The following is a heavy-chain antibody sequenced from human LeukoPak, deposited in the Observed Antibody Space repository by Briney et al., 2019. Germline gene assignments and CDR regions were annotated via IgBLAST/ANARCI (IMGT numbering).Heavy chain of an antibody. J-gene: IGHJ6*02. D-gene: IGHD5-18*01. V-gene: IGHV3-7*03. CDR2: IKQDGSEK. CDR1: GFTFSSYW. Sequence: PGGSLRLSCAASGFTFSSYWMSWVRQAPGKGLEWVANIKQDGSEKYYVDSVKGRFTISRDNAKNSLYLQMNSLRAEDTAVYYCAKWGDTALVTYYYYGMDVWGQGTTVTVSS. CDR3: AKWGDTALVTYYYYGMDV.